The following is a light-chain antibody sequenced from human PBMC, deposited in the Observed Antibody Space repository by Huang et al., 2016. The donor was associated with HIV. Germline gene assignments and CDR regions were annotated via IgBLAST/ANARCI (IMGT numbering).Light chain of an antibody. J-gene: IGKJ2*01. V-gene: IGKV2-30*02. CDR1: QSLVHSDGNTY. CDR3: MQGTHWPPT. CDR2: KIS. Sequence: DVVMTQSPLSLPVTLGQPASISCRSSQSLVHSDGNTYLNWFQQRPGQSPRRLIYKISNRYSGGPDRFSGSGSGTDCTLKISRVEAEDVGGYYCMQGTHWPPTFGQGTKLEIK.